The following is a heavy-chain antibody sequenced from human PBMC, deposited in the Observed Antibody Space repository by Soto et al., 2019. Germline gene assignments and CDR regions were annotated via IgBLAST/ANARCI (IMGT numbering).Heavy chain of an antibody. CDR3: ARGGGGSGLFIDY. Sequence: QVQLQQWGAGLLKPSETLSLTCAVYGGSFSGYYWSWIRQSPGKGLEWIGEINHSGSANYNPSLKSRVTMSVDTSKNQFSLKLSSVTAADTAVYYCARGGGGSGLFIDYWAQGALVTVSS. V-gene: IGHV4-34*01. D-gene: IGHD2-15*01. CDR2: INHSGSA. CDR1: GGSFSGYY. J-gene: IGHJ4*02.